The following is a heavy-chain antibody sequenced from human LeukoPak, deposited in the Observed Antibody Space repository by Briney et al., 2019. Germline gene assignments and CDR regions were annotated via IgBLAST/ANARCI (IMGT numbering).Heavy chain of an antibody. Sequence: PSGTLSLTCAVSSGSISSSKWWRWVRQPPGKGLEWIGEIYHSGSTNYNPSLKSRVTISVDKSKDQFSLKLTSVTAADTAVYYCARGYSSGYPDYWGRGSLVTVSS. CDR3: ARGYSSGYPDY. V-gene: IGHV4-4*02. J-gene: IGHJ4*02. CDR1: SGSISSSKW. CDR2: IYHSGST. D-gene: IGHD6-19*01.